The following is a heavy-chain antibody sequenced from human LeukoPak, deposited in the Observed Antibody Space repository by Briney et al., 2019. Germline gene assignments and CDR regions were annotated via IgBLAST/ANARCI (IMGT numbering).Heavy chain of an antibody. V-gene: IGHV3-48*02. D-gene: IGHD5/OR15-5a*01. J-gene: IGHJ5*02. CDR1: GFTFSSYS. CDR2: ISGSSSAI. CDR3: AKEGQRGSYGVYDDYH. Sequence: GGSLRLSCAASGFTFSSYSMNWVRQAPGKGLEWVSYISGSSSAIYYADSVGGRFTISRDNAKNSLYLQMNSLRDEDTAVYYCAKEGQRGSYGVYDDYHWGQGTLVTVSS.